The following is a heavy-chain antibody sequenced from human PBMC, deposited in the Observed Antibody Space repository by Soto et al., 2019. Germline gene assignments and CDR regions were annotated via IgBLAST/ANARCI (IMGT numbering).Heavy chain of an antibody. V-gene: IGHV1-3*01. J-gene: IGHJ6*02. Sequence: SVKVSCKASGYTFPSYGIHWVRQAPGQRLEWMGWINAANGDTKYSPKFQRRVTITRDTSATTAYMALSSLRSEDTAVYYCARGDSTDCSNGVCSFFYNHDMDVWGQGTTVTVSS. D-gene: IGHD2-8*01. CDR3: ARGDSTDCSNGVCSFFYNHDMDV. CDR2: INAANGDT. CDR1: GYTFPSYG.